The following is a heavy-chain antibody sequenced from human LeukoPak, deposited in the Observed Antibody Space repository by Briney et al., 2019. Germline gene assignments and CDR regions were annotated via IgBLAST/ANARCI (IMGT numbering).Heavy chain of an antibody. V-gene: IGHV3-30-3*01. CDR1: GFTFSSYA. Sequence: GRSLRLSCAASGFTFSSYAMHWVRHAPGKGLEWVAVISYDGSNKISTDSVKGRFTNSRDNSKNTLYLQMNSLRAEDTAEYYCARSNSGSYYYYYGMDVWGQGTTVTVSS. CDR3: ARSNSGSYYYYYGMDV. D-gene: IGHD1-26*01. CDR2: ISYDGSNK. J-gene: IGHJ6*02.